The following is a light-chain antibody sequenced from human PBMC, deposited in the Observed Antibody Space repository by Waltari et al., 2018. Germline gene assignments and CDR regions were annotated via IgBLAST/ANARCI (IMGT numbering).Light chain of an antibody. CDR3: QQYYSPPYT. J-gene: IGKJ2*01. Sequence: DIVMTQSPDSLAVSLVASATLNCKSSQSVLYSSNNKNYLAWYQQKPGQPPNLLIYWASTRESGVPDRFSGSGSGTDFTLTISGLQAEDVAVYYCQQYYSPPYTFGQGTKLEIK. CDR1: QSVLYSSNNKNY. CDR2: WAS. V-gene: IGKV4-1*01.